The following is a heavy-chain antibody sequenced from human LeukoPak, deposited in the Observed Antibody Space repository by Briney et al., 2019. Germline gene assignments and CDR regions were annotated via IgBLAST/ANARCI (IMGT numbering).Heavy chain of an antibody. CDR1: GFTLSNAW. J-gene: IGHJ4*02. D-gene: IGHD2-2*01. V-gene: IGHV3-15*01. Sequence: GGSLRLSCAASGFTLSNAWMSWVGQAPGKGLGWVGRIKSKTDGGTTDYAAPVKGRFTISRDDSKNTLYLQMNSLKTEDTAVYYCTTSGYCSSTSCYQFDYWGQGTLVTVSS. CDR2: IKSKTDGGTT. CDR3: TTSGYCSSTSCYQFDY.